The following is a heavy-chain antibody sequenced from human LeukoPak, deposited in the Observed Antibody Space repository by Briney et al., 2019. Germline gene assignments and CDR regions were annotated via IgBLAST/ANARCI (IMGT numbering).Heavy chain of an antibody. D-gene: IGHD3-22*01. V-gene: IGHV3-66*03. Sequence: GGSLRLSCAASGFTVSSNYMSWVSQAPGKGLEWVSVIYSCGSTYYADSVKGRFTISRDNAKNSLYLQMNSLRAEDTAVYYCAPFSNWYDSSGYYSEIDYWGQGTLVTVSS. CDR2: IYSCGST. CDR1: GFTVSSNY. J-gene: IGHJ4*02. CDR3: APFSNWYDSSGYYSEIDY.